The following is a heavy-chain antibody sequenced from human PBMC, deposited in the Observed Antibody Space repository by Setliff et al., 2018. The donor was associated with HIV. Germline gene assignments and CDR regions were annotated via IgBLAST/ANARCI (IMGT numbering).Heavy chain of an antibody. CDR2: ISGSGGST. Sequence: GASVKVSCAASGFIFNNYAMSWVRQAPGKGLEWVSVISGSGGSTYVADSVKGRFTISRDNSENTLYLQMNSLRADDTAVYYCTKKGPKGQWLVDLYFDSWGQG. J-gene: IGHJ4*02. D-gene: IGHD6-19*01. V-gene: IGHV3-23*01. CDR3: TKKGPKGQWLVDLYFDS. CDR1: GFIFNNYA.